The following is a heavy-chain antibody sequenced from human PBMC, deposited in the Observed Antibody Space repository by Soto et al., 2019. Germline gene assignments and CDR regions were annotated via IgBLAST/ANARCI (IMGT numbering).Heavy chain of an antibody. V-gene: IGHV1-18*01. CDR2: ISAYNGNI. CDR3: AXXXXXXXXXXMNFDY. Sequence: ASVKVSCKASGYTFTSYGISWVRQPPGQGLEWMGWISAYNGNINYAQKLQGRVTMTTDTSTSTAYMELRSLRSDDTAVYYCAXXXXXXXXXXMNFDYWGQGTLVTVSS. J-gene: IGHJ4*02. CDR1: GYTFTSYG.